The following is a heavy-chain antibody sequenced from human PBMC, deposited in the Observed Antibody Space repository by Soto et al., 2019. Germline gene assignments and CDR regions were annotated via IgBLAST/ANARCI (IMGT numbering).Heavy chain of an antibody. CDR3: AREEAAAGTDYYYYGMDD. CDR1: GGTFSSYA. V-gene: IGHV1-69*01. CDR2: IIPIFGTA. Sequence: QVQLVQSGAEVKKPGSSVKVSCKASGGTFSSYAISWVRQAPGQGLEWMGGIIPIFGTANYAQKFQGRVTITAEESTITAYMELSSLRSEDTAVYYCAREEAAAGTDYYYYGMDDWGQGTTVTVSS. D-gene: IGHD6-13*01. J-gene: IGHJ6*02.